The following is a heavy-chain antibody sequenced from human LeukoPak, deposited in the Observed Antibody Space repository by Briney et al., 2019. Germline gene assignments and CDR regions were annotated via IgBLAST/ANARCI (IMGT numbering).Heavy chain of an antibody. CDR3: AREVTVRGSYYYYYMDV. V-gene: IGHV3-23*01. Sequence: GGSLRLSCASSGFTFSSYAMSWVRQAPGKGLEWVSTIGGTGVRTYYADSVKGRFTISRDNAKNSLYLQMNSLRAEDTAVYYCAREVTVRGSYYYYYMDVWGKGTTVTISS. CDR2: IGGTGVRT. CDR1: GFTFSSYA. J-gene: IGHJ6*03. D-gene: IGHD3-10*01.